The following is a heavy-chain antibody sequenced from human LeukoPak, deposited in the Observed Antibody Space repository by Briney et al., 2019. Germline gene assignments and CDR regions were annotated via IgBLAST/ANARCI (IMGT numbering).Heavy chain of an antibody. CDR3: AGTIFDGTSWWLDP. V-gene: IGHV4-59*01. J-gene: IGHJ5*02. D-gene: IGHD3-3*01. Sequence: PSETLSLTCTVSGGSISSYYWSWIRQPPGKGLEWIGYIYYSGSTNYNPSLKSRVTISVDTSKNQFSLKLSSVTAADTAVYYCAGTIFDGTSWWLDPWGQGTLVTVYS. CDR1: GGSISSYY. CDR2: IYYSGST.